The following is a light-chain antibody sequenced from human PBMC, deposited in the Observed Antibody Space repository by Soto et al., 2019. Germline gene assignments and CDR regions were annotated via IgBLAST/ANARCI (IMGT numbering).Light chain of an antibody. CDR1: QSVSSKY. Sequence: EIVLTQSPGTLSLSPGERATISCRASQSVSSKYLAWYQQKPGQAPRVLIYGTSIRASGVPERFSGGGSGTDFTLTITILEPEDFAVYYCQQYGSSLFTFGPGTKVDFK. J-gene: IGKJ3*01. CDR3: QQYGSSLFT. CDR2: GTS. V-gene: IGKV3-20*01.